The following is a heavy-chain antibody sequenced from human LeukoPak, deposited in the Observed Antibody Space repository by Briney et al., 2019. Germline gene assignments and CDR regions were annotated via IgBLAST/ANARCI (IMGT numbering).Heavy chain of an antibody. D-gene: IGHD3-3*01. CDR1: GFTFNSYT. Sequence: GGSLRLSCAASGFTFNSYTMSWVRLAPGKGLEWVSSVGGGGGDTWYADSVKGRFTISRDNSKNTLYLQMDSPRAEDTALYYCAKEFKGYYTVGYFDYWGQGTLVTVSS. CDR3: AKEFKGYYTVGYFDY. CDR2: VGGGGGDT. V-gene: IGHV3-23*01. J-gene: IGHJ4*02.